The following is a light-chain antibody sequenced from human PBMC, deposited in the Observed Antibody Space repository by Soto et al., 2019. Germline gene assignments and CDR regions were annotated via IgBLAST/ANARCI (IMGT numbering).Light chain of an antibody. CDR3: AKWDDSLNGLV. Sequence: QPVLTQPPSAAGTPGQRITISCSGSSSNLGTNSVNWYQHLPGTAPKLLIYSNDQRPSGVPDRFSGSKSGTSASLAISGLQSEDEADYYCAKWDDSLNGLVFGTGTKLTVL. J-gene: IGLJ1*01. CDR1: SSNLGTNS. CDR2: SND. V-gene: IGLV1-44*01.